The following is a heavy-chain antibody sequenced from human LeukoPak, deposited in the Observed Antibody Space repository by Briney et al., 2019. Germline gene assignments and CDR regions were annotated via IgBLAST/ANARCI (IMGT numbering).Heavy chain of an antibody. CDR3: ARSPFRNSNAWPQVH. Sequence: PSETLSLTCTVSGGSISSYYWNWIRQAPGKGLEWIGYIYNSGSTNYNPSLKSRVTISVDTSKTQFSLRLRSATAADTAMYYCARSPFRNSNAWPQVHWGQGTLVTVSS. D-gene: IGHD6-19*01. V-gene: IGHV4-59*01. J-gene: IGHJ4*02. CDR2: IYNSGST. CDR1: GGSISSYY.